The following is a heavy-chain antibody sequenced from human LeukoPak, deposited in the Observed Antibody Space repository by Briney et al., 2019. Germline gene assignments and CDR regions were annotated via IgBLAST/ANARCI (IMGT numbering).Heavy chain of an antibody. D-gene: IGHD3-3*01. CDR3: VRSTLLDY. J-gene: IGHJ4*02. Sequence: PGGSLRLSCAASGFTFSTYSMNWVRQAPGKGLEWVSYTSGDGTTIYYIASVKGRFAISRDNAQNSLYLQMNSLRAEDTAVYYCVRSTLLDYWGQGSLVTVSS. V-gene: IGHV3-48*04. CDR2: TSGDGTTI. CDR1: GFTFSTYS.